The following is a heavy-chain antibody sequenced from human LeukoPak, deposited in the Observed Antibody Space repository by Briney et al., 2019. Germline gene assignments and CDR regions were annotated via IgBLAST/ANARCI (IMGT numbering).Heavy chain of an antibody. CDR2: MNPNSGNT. CDR3: ARGVGEAVAGPRSSYFDY. CDR1: GYTFSSYD. Sequence: ASVKVSCKASGYTFSSYDMNWVRQATGQGLEWMGWMNPNSGNTGYAQKFQGRVTMTRNTSIRTAYMELSSLRSEDTAVYYCARGVGEAVAGPRSSYFDYWGQGTLVTVSS. V-gene: IGHV1-8*01. D-gene: IGHD6-19*01. J-gene: IGHJ4*02.